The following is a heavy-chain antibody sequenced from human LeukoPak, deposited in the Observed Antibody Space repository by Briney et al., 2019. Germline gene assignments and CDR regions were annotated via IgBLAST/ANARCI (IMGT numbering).Heavy chain of an antibody. V-gene: IGHV1-2*02. CDR2: INPNSGGT. Sequence: ASVKVSCKASGYTFTGYYMHWVRQAPGQGLEWMGWINPNSGGTNYAQKFQGRVTMTRDTSISTAYMELSRLRSDDTAVYYCARPLYDSSGYYWDYWGQGTLVTVSS. CDR3: ARPLYDSSGYYWDY. CDR1: GYTFTGYY. J-gene: IGHJ4*02. D-gene: IGHD3-22*01.